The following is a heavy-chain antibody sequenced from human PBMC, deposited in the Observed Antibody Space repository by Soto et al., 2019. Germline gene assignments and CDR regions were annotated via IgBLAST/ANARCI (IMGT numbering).Heavy chain of an antibody. CDR3: ARSNDPIGLVSYYYYYYYMDV. V-gene: IGHV1-8*01. CDR1: GYTFTSYD. J-gene: IGHJ6*03. D-gene: IGHD6-6*01. CDR2: MNPNSGNT. Sequence: ASVKVSCKASGYTFTSYDINWVRQATGQGLEWMGWMNPNSGNTGYAQKFQGRVTMTRNTSISTAYMELSSLRSEDTAVYYCARSNDPIGLVSYYYYYYYMDVWGKGTTVTVSS.